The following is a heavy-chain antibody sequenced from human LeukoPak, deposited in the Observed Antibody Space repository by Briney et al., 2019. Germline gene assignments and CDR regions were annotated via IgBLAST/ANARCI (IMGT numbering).Heavy chain of an antibody. CDR1: GFTFSSYA. V-gene: IGHV3-23*01. CDR2: SSGSGGST. Sequence: GGSLRLSCAASGFTFSSYAMSWVRQAPGKGLEWVSASSGSGGSTYYADSVKGRFTISRDNSKNTLYLQMNSLRAEDTAVYFCAQERAYDILTGYYIYWGQGTLVTVSS. CDR3: AQERAYDILTGYYIY. J-gene: IGHJ4*02. D-gene: IGHD3-9*01.